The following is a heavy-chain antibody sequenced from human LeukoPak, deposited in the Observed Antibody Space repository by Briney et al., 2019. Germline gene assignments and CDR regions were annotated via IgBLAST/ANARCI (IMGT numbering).Heavy chain of an antibody. CDR1: EFTVSRNY. CDR3: TRDQMNY. Sequence: GGSLRLSCTASEFTVSRNYMLXXXXXXGKGLEWVSLIFSNGXTHYADSVXXXXXXXXDTSKNXVSLQMNSLRVEDTAMYYCTRDQMNYWGQGTLVTVSS. D-gene: IGHD5-24*01. J-gene: IGHJ4*02. V-gene: IGHV3-53*01. CDR2: IFSNGXT.